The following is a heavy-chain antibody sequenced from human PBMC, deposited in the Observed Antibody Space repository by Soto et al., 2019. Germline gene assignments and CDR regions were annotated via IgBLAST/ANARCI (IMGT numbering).Heavy chain of an antibody. J-gene: IGHJ4*02. D-gene: IGHD3-22*01. CDR1: GYTFTSYA. CDR3: ARGGRITMIVVVAPHGPVDY. CDR2: INAGNCNT. V-gene: IGHV1-3*01. Sequence: ASVKVSCKASGYTFTSYAMHWVRQAPGQRLEWMEWINAGNCNTKYSQKFQGRVTITRDTSASTAYMELSSLRSEDTAVYYCARGGRITMIVVVAPHGPVDYWGQGTLVTSPQ.